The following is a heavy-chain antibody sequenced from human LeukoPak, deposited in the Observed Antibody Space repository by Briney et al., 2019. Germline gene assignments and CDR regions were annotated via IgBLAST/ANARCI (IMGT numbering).Heavy chain of an antibody. CDR1: GFTFSSYA. Sequence: GGSLRLSCAASGFTFSSYAMHWVSQAPGKGLEWVAVISYDGSNKYYADSVKGRFTISRDNSKNTLYLQMNSLRAEDTAVYYCARSPPYRRVVVAACDYWGQGTLVTVSS. D-gene: IGHD2-15*01. V-gene: IGHV3-30*04. CDR3: ARSPPYRRVVVAACDY. CDR2: ISYDGSNK. J-gene: IGHJ4*02.